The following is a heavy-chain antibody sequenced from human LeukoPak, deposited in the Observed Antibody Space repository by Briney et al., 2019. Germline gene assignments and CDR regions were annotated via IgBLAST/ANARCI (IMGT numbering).Heavy chain of an antibody. CDR1: GGSISSYY. D-gene: IGHD3-22*01. Sequence: TSETLSLTCTVSGGSISSYYWSWIRQPAGKGLEWIGRIYTSGSTNYNPSLKSRVTMSVDTSKNQFSLKLSSVTAADTAVYYCARRGLTYYYDSSGLHSWFDPWGQGTLVTVPS. CDR3: ARRGLTYYYDSSGLHSWFDP. CDR2: IYTSGST. J-gene: IGHJ5*02. V-gene: IGHV4-4*07.